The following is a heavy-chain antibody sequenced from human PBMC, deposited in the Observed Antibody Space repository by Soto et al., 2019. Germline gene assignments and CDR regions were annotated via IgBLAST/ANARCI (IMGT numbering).Heavy chain of an antibody. CDR1: GGSISSSNW. Sequence: PSETLSLICAVSGGSISSSNWWSWVRQPPGKGLEWIGEIYHSGSTNYNPSLKSRVTISVDKSKNQFSLKLSSVTAADTAVYYCARVLLWFGEFVQVYNWFGPWGQGTLVTVSS. CDR2: IYHSGST. CDR3: ARVLLWFGEFVQVYNWFGP. V-gene: IGHV4-4*02. D-gene: IGHD3-10*01. J-gene: IGHJ5*02.